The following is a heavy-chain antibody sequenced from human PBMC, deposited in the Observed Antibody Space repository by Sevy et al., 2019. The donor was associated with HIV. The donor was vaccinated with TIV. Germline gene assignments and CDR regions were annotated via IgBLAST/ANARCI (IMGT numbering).Heavy chain of an antibody. CDR1: GFTFSSYW. CDR2: MKQDGSEK. J-gene: IGHJ4*02. CDR3: VREGLGGFSYSLDC. D-gene: IGHD5-18*01. Sequence: GKSLKISCAASGFTFSSYWMSWVRQAPGKGLEWVATMKQDGSEKYYVDSVKGRFTISRDNAKHSLYLQMNSLRAEDTAVYYCVREGLGGFSYSLDCWGQGTLVTVSS. V-gene: IGHV3-7*01.